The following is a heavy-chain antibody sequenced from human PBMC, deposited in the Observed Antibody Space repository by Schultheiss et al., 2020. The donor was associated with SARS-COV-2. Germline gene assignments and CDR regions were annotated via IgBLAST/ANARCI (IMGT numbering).Heavy chain of an antibody. CDR2: IRSKANSYAT. CDR3: AKDIWHGWIVGATSHDY. V-gene: IGHV3-73*01. Sequence: GGSLRLSCAASGFTFSGSAMHWVRQASGKGLEWVGRIRSKANSYATAYAASVKGRFTISRDDSKNTAYLQMNSLRAEDTAVYYCAKDIWHGWIVGATSHDYWGQGTLVTVSS. D-gene: IGHD1-26*01. J-gene: IGHJ4*02. CDR1: GFTFSGSA.